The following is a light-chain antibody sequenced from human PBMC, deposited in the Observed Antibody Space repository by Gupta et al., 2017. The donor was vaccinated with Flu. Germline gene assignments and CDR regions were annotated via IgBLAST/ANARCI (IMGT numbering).Light chain of an antibody. CDR3: CSYESSSYV. CDR1: CSDVGGYNY. V-gene: IGLV2-11*01. CDR2: DVS. Sequence: SSLTHPHSACRSPGQPATLACTGTCSDVGGYNYVSRYQQHPGKAPKLMIYDVSKRPSGVPDRFSGSRSGNTATLTISGLQAEDEADYYCCSYESSSYVFGTGTKVTVL. J-gene: IGLJ1*01.